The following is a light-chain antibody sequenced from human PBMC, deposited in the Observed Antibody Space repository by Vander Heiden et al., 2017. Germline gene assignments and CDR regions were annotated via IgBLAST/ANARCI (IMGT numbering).Light chain of an antibody. CDR1: NIANKN. J-gene: IGLJ3*02. Sequence: YEVTQPLSVSVAPGQTARVTCEGNNIANKNVHWYQQKPGLAPVLVIYRGSKRPSGIPARFSGSDSGNTAALTITRAHAGDAADYYCQLWDSDTVVFGGGTKLTVL. V-gene: IGLV3-9*01. CDR3: QLWDSDTVV. CDR2: RGS.